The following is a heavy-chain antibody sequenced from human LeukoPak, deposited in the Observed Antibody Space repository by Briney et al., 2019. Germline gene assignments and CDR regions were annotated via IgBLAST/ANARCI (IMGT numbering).Heavy chain of an antibody. V-gene: IGHV1-69*06. Sequence: SVKVSCKASGYTFTSYGISWVRQAPGQGLEWMGGIIPIFGTANYAQKFQGRVTITADKSTSTAYMELSSLRSEDTAVYYCARVRDNYYYYYYMDVWGKGTTVTVSS. J-gene: IGHJ6*03. CDR2: IIPIFGTA. CDR1: GYTFTSYG. D-gene: IGHD5-24*01. CDR3: ARVRDNYYYYYYMDV.